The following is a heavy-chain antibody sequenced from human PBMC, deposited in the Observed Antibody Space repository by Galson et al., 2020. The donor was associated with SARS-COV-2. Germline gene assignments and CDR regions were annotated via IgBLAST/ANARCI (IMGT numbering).Heavy chain of an antibody. CDR3: AKDRLEGWSYYYDSSGYYSGY. V-gene: IGHV3-23*01. J-gene: IGHJ4*02. CDR1: GFTFSSYA. D-gene: IGHD3-22*01. CDR2: ISGSGGST. Sequence: SRAASGFTFSSYAMSWVRQAPGKGLEWVSAISGSGGSTYYADSVKGRFTISRDNSKNTLYLQMNSLRAEDTAVYYCAKDRLEGWSYYYDSSGYYSGYWGQGTLVTVSS.